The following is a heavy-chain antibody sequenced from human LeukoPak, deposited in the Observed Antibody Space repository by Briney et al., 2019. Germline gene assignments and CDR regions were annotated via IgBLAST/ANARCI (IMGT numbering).Heavy chain of an antibody. D-gene: IGHD6-13*01. CDR1: GASISSSHYY. CDR2: IYYSGTT. V-gene: IGHV4-39*01. J-gene: IGHJ5*02. CDR3: ARGERYSSSWYWFDT. Sequence: SETMSLTCTVSGASISSSHYYWGWIRQPPRKGLEWIGSIYYSGTTYYNPSLESRVTISVDTSNNQFSLKLSSVTATDTAVYYCARGERYSSSWYWFDTWGQGILVIVSS.